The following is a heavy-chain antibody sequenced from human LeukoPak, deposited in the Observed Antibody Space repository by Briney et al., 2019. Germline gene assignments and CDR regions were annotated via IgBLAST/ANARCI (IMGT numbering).Heavy chain of an antibody. CDR3: ARLEYGGNRLHGHTVDFYYFDY. Sequence: SETLSLTCAVSGGSISSDDYSWSWIRQPPGKGLEWLGYIYHGGNTFYNPSLKSRVTISVDRSKNQFSLRLRSVTAADTAVYYCARLEYGGNRLHGHTVDFYYFDYWGQGTLVTVSS. V-gene: IGHV4-30-2*01. J-gene: IGHJ4*02. D-gene: IGHD4-23*01. CDR1: GGSISSDDYS. CDR2: IYHGGNT.